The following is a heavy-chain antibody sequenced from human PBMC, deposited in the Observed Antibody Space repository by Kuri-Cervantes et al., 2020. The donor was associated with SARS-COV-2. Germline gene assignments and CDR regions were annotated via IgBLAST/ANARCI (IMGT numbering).Heavy chain of an antibody. CDR1: GGSISSSSYY. CDR3: ARDIVVAGYYYYGMDV. CDR2: IYYSGST. J-gene: IGHJ6*02. D-gene: IGHD2-2*01. Sequence: SETLSLTCTVSGGSISSSSYYWGWIRQPPGKGLEWIGYIYYSGSTNHNPSLKSRVTISVDTSKNQFSLKLSSVTAADTAVYYCARDIVVAGYYYYGMDVWGQGTTVTVSS. V-gene: IGHV4-61*01.